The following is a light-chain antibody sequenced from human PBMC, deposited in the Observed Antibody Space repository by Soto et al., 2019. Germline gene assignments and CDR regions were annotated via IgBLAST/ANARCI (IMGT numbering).Light chain of an antibody. Sequence: DIQMTQSPPTLSASVGDRVIITCRASQNIDIWLAWYQQKPGRAPKFLIHRASRLQSRVSSRFSGGGSGTEFTLTINSLQSEDAGNYYCQQYNSYPWTFGQGTQVEI. CDR3: QQYNSYPWT. V-gene: IGKV1-5*03. J-gene: IGKJ1*01. CDR2: RAS. CDR1: QNIDIW.